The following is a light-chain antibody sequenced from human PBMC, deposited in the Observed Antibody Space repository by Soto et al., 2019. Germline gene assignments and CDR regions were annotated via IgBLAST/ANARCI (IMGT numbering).Light chain of an antibody. V-gene: IGKV3D-11*02. CDR1: QSIGNY. CDR2: DAS. Sequence: EIVLTQSPGTLSLSPGERAALSCRASQSIGNYLAWYQQKPGQAPRLLIYDASNRAPGIPARFSGSGPGTDFTLTISSLEPEDFAVYYCQQRTNWQITFGQGTRLEIK. CDR3: QQRTNWQIT. J-gene: IGKJ5*01.